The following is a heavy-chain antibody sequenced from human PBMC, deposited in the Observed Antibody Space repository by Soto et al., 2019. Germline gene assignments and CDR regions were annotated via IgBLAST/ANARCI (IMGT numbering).Heavy chain of an antibody. D-gene: IGHD6-13*01. V-gene: IGHV4-59*01. Sequence: SETLSLTCTVSGGSISSYYWSWIRQPPGKGLEWIGYIYYSGSTNYNPSLKSRVTISVDTSKNLVVLTMTNMDPTDTATYYCARTLGSSTLDYWGQGTLVTV. CDR2: IYYSGST. CDR3: ARTLGSSTLDY. J-gene: IGHJ4*02. CDR1: GGSISSYY.